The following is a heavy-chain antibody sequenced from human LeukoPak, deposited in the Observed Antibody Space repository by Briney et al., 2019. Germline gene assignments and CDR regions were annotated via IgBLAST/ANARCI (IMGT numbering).Heavy chain of an antibody. CDR2: INPSGGST. Sequence: ASVTVSCTASGYTFTSYYMHWVRQAPGQGLEWMGIINPSGGSTSYAQKFQGRVTMTRDMSTSTVYMELSSLRSEDTAVYYCARSEEDLSLVDYWGQGTLVTVSS. CDR3: ARSEEDLSLVDY. CDR1: GYTFTSYY. D-gene: IGHD6-6*01. J-gene: IGHJ4*02. V-gene: IGHV1-46*01.